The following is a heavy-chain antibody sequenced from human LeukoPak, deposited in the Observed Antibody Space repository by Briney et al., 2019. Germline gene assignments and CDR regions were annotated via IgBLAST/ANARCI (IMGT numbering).Heavy chain of an antibody. D-gene: IGHD2-8*01. J-gene: IGHJ3*02. Sequence: GGSLRLSCAASGFTFSSYAMSWVRQAPGKGLEWVSAISGSGGSTYYADSVKGRFTISRDNAKSSLYLQMNSLRAEDTAAYYCARDLGVDAFDIWGQGTMVTVSS. CDR3: ARDLGVDAFDI. V-gene: IGHV3-23*01. CDR1: GFTFSSYA. CDR2: ISGSGGST.